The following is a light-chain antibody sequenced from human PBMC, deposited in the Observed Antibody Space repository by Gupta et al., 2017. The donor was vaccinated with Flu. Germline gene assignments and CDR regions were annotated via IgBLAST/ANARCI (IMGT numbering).Light chain of an antibody. CDR1: NSDVGTFDL. V-gene: IGLV2-23*02. J-gene: IGLJ2*01. CDR3: CSYAASRTFVV. Sequence: QSALTQPASVSGSPGQSIAISCTGTNSDVGTFDLVSWYRQFPGKAPQLLMYDVNKRHPGVSARFACSRAGTTAYLTLTGLQTEEGADDYCCSYAASRTFVVFGGGTKLTVL. CDR2: DVN.